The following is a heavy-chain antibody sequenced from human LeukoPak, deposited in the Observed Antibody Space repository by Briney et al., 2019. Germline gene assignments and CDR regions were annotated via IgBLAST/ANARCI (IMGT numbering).Heavy chain of an antibody. CDR2: IYPGDSDT. V-gene: IGHV5-51*01. CDR1: GYSFTSYW. D-gene: IGHD3-22*01. CDR3: ARLNYDSSPGLDY. J-gene: IGHJ4*02. Sequence: GESLKISCKGGGYSFTSYWIGWVRQMPGKGLEWMGIIYPGDSDTRYSPSFQGQVTISADKSISTAYLQWSSLKASDTATYYCARLNYDSSPGLDYWGQGTLVTVSS.